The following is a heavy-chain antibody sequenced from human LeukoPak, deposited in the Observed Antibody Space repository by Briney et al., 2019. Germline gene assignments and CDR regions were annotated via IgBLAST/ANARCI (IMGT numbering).Heavy chain of an antibody. Sequence: SETLSLTCVVFGGSFRGYYWSWIRQPPGKGLEWIGEVNHSGSTTYSPSLNSRVTISVDTSKNQFSLKLSFVTAADTAVYYCAREDSNRSYFDYWGQGTLVTVSS. J-gene: IGHJ4*02. V-gene: IGHV4-34*01. CDR2: VNHSGST. CDR3: AREDSNRSYFDY. D-gene: IGHD3-10*01. CDR1: GGSFRGYY.